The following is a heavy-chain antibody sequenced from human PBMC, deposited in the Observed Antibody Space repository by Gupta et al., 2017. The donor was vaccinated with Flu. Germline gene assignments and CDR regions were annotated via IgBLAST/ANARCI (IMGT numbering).Heavy chain of an antibody. CDR2: INSDGNT. Sequence: WVRQAPGTGLQWVSSINSDGNTYYTDSVKGRFIISRDYSKNMLYLQMNSLAAEDTAISYCVKGGPLARIPDYWGQGALVTVSS. V-gene: IGHV3-23*01. J-gene: IGHJ4*02. D-gene: IGHD2-21*01. CDR3: VKGGPLARIPDY.